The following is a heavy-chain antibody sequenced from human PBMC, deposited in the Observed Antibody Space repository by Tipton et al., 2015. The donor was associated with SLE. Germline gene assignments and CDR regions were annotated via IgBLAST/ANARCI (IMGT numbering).Heavy chain of an antibody. V-gene: IGHV4-31*03. CDR1: GGSISSGGYY. Sequence: TLSLTCTVSGGSISSGGYYWSWIRQYPGKGLEWIGYISYSGSTNYNSSLKSRLTISVDTSKNQFSLKLSSVTAADTAVYYCARGRGGGESDAFDIWGQGTMVTVSS. CDR2: ISYSGST. CDR3: ARGRGGGESDAFDI. D-gene: IGHD2-21*01. J-gene: IGHJ3*02.